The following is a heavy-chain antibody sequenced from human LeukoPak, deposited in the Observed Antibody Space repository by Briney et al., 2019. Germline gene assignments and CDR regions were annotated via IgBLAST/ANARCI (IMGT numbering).Heavy chain of an antibody. V-gene: IGHV4-34*01. CDR3: ARPKNYYDSSGYYYNWFDP. D-gene: IGHD3-22*01. J-gene: IGHJ5*02. Sequence: SETLSLTCAVYGESFSGFYWSWIRQPPGKGLEWIGEINHSGSTNYNPSLKSRVTISVDTPKNQFSLKLSSVTAADTAVYYCARPKNYYDSSGYYYNWFDPWGQGTLVTVSS. CDR2: INHSGST. CDR1: GESFSGFY.